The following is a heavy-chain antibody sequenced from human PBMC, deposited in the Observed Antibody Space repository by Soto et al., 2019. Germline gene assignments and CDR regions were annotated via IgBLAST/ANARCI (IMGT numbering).Heavy chain of an antibody. Sequence: QVQLQESGPGLVKPSQTLSLICTVSGGSINSGGYYWNWIRQHPGKGLEWIGYIFYSGSTYYNPLLTSRVTISADTSENQCSLNLSSVTAADTAVYFWARGYRQSGYSSSWVFDYWGQGTLVNVSS. D-gene: IGHD6-13*01. CDR2: IFYSGST. V-gene: IGHV4-31*03. CDR1: GGSINSGGYY. J-gene: IGHJ4*02. CDR3: ARGYRQSGYSSSWVFDY.